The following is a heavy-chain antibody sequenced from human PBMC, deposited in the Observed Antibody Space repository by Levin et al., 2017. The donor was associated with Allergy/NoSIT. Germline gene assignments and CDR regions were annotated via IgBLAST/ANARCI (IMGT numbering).Heavy chain of an antibody. Sequence: ASVKVSCKVSGYTLTELSMHWVRQAPGKGLEWMGGFDPEDGETIYAQKFQGRVTMTEDTSTDTAYMELSSLRSEDTAVYYCATANPRSGSYYNVYYYYGMDGWGQGTTVTVSS. CDR1: GYTLTELS. D-gene: IGHD3-10*01. CDR2: FDPEDGET. V-gene: IGHV1-24*01. CDR3: ATANPRSGSYYNVYYYYGMDG. J-gene: IGHJ6*02.